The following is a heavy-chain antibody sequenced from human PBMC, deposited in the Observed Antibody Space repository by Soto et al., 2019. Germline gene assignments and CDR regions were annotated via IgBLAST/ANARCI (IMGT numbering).Heavy chain of an antibody. V-gene: IGHV3-30*18. D-gene: IGHD6-13*01. CDR3: AKQAYSSSWPGGDY. J-gene: IGHJ4*02. CDR1: GFTFSSYG. CDR2: ISYDGSNK. Sequence: GGSLRLSCAASGFTFSSYGMHWVRQAPGKGLEWVAVISYDGSNKYYADSVKGRFTISRDNSKNTLYLQMNSLRAEDTAVYYCAKQAYSSSWPGGDYWGQGTPVTVSS.